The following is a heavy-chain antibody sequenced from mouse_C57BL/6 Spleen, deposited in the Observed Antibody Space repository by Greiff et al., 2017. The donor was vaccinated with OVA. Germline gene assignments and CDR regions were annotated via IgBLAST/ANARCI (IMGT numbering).Heavy chain of an antibody. CDR2: IDPSDSYT. Sequence: QVQLQQPGAELVKPGASVKLSCKASGYTFTSYWMQWVKQRPGQGLEWIGEIDPSDSYTNYNQKFKGKATLTVDTSSSTAYMQRSSLTSEDSAVYYCARAYLYYCDYWGQGTTLTVSS. CDR3: ARAYLYYCDY. J-gene: IGHJ2*01. CDR1: GYTFTSYW. D-gene: IGHD5-5*01. V-gene: IGHV1-50*01.